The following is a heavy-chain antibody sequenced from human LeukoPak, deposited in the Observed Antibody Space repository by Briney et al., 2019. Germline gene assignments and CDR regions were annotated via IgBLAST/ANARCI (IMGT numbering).Heavy chain of an antibody. CDR2: ISSSSSYI. CDR1: GFTFSSYS. J-gene: IGHJ4*02. V-gene: IGHV3-21*01. CDR3: AKNGYSSGWRPDY. D-gene: IGHD6-19*01. Sequence: GGSLRLSCAASGFTFSSYSMNWVRQAPGKGLEWVSSISSSSSYIYYAYSGKGRFTISRDNAKNSLYLQMNSLRAEDTAVYYCAKNGYSSGWRPDYWGQGTLVTVSS.